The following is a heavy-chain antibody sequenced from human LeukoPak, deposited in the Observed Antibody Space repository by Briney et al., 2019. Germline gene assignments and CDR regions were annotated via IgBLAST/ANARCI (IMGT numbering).Heavy chain of an antibody. J-gene: IGHJ3*02. Sequence: SETLSLTFTVSGGSISSYYWSWIRQPPGKGLEWIGYIYYSGSTNYNPSLKSRVTISVDTSKNQFSLKLSSVTAADTAVYYCARSLWFGGLSAFDIWGQGTMVTVSS. D-gene: IGHD3-10*01. CDR2: IYYSGST. V-gene: IGHV4-59*01. CDR1: GGSISSYY. CDR3: ARSLWFGGLSAFDI.